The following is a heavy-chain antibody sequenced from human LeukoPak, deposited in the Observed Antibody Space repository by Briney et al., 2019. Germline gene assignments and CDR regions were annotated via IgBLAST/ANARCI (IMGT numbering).Heavy chain of an antibody. CDR3: ARDRNPGQSNFLFDY. Sequence: ASVKVSRKASGYTFTSYYMHWVRQAPGQGLEWMGIINPSGGSTSYAQKFQGRVTMTRDTSTSTVYMELSSLRSEDTAVYYCARDRNPGQSNFLFDYWGQGTLVTVSS. D-gene: IGHD4/OR15-4a*01. V-gene: IGHV1-46*01. J-gene: IGHJ4*02. CDR1: GYTFTSYY. CDR2: INPSGGST.